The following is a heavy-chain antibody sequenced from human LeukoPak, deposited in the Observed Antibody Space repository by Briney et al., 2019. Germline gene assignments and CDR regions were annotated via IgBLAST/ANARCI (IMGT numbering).Heavy chain of an antibody. J-gene: IGHJ4*02. D-gene: IGHD1-7*01. CDR1: GINISSYG. CDR2: VSYDGRNK. V-gene: IGHV3-30*03. Sequence: PGRSLRLSCATSGINISSYGMHWVRQAPGKGLEWVAVVSYDGRNKYYADSVKGRFTISRDNSKNTLYLQMNSLRAEDTAVYYCARDFPRAGTPTYWGQGTLVTVSS. CDR3: ARDFPRAGTPTY.